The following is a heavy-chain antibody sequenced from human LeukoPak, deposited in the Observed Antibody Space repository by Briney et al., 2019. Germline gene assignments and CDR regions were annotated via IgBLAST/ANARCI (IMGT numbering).Heavy chain of an antibody. CDR1: GYSFTSYW. J-gene: IGHJ5*01. CDR2: IYPGDSDT. CDR3: ARLPYCGGDCYPNWFDT. Sequence: GESLKISCKGSGYSFTSYWIGWVRQMPGKGLEWMGIIYPGDSDTRYSPSFQGQVTISADKSISSAYLQWSSLKASDIAMYYCARLPYCGGDCYPNWFDTWGQGTLVTVSS. D-gene: IGHD2-21*02. V-gene: IGHV5-51*01.